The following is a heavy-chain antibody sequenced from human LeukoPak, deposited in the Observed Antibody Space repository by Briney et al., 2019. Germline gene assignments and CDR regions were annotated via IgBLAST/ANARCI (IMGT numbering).Heavy chain of an antibody. CDR1: GGSISSSSYY. Sequence: SETLSLTCTVSGGSISSSSYYWGWIRQPPGKGLEWIGSIYYSGSTYYNPSLKSRVTISVDTSKNQFSLKLSSVTAADTAVYYCARDREFKGSGSYYNAHMDVWGKGTTVTVSS. D-gene: IGHD3-10*01. CDR3: ARDREFKGSGSYYNAHMDV. CDR2: IYYSGST. V-gene: IGHV4-39*02. J-gene: IGHJ6*03.